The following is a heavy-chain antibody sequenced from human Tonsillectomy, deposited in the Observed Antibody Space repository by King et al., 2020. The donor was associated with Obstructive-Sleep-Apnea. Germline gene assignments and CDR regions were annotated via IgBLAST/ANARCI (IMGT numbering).Heavy chain of an antibody. J-gene: IGHJ2*01. V-gene: IGHV1-2*04. CDR1: GYTFTGYY. D-gene: IGHD3-10*01. CDR3: ARDRGNWYFDL. Sequence: QLVQSGAEVKKPGASVKVSCKTSGYTFTGYYIHWVRQAPGQGLEWMGWINLNSGDTNYAQKFQDWVTMTRDTSVSTAYMEMSRLRSDDTAVYYCARDRGNWYFDLWGRGTLVTVSS. CDR2: INLNSGDT.